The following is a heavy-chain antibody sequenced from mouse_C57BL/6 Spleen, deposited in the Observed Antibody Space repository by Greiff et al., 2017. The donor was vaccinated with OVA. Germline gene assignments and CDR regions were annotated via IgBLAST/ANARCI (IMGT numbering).Heavy chain of an antibody. CDR1: GFTFSSYS. CDR2: ISSGGGYI. CDR3: TRGGMDDGDYGY. Sequence: EVKVEESGEGLVKPGGSLKLSCAASGFTFSSYSMSWVRQTPEKRLEWVAYISSGGGYIYYADTVQGRFTISRDNARNTLYLQRSSLKSEDTAMCYCTRGGMDDGDYGYWGQGTTLTVSS. V-gene: IGHV5-9-1*02. J-gene: IGHJ2*01. D-gene: IGHD2-3*01.